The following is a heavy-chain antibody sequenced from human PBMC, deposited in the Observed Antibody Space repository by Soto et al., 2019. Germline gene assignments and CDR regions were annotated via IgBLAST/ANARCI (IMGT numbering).Heavy chain of an antibody. CDR3: ARAGHSSSSEGANWFDP. V-gene: IGHV1-69*13. CDR2: IIPIFGTA. Sequence: SVKVSCKASGGTFSSYAISWVRQAPGQGLEWMGGIIPIFGTANYAQKFQGRVTITADESTSTAYMELSSLRSEDTAVYYCARAGHSSSSEGANWFDPWGQGTLVTVSS. J-gene: IGHJ5*02. CDR1: GGTFSSYA. D-gene: IGHD6-6*01.